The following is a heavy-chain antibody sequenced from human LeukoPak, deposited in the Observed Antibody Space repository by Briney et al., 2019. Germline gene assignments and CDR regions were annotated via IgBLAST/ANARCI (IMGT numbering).Heavy chain of an antibody. CDR2: IYYTGST. Sequence: SETLSLTCTVSGGSISGYHWSWVRQPQGKGLEWIGFIYYTGSTNYNPSLNSRVTISVDTTKNRFSLKLSSVTAADTAVYYCARGDFWSGYLVDYWGQGTLVTVSS. D-gene: IGHD3-3*01. CDR3: ARGDFWSGYLVDY. V-gene: IGHV4-59*12. J-gene: IGHJ4*02. CDR1: GGSISGYH.